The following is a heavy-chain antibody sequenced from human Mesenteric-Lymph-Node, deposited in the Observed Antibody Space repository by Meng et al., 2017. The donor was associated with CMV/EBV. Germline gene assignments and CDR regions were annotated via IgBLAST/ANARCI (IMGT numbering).Heavy chain of an antibody. V-gene: IGHV4-39*07. CDR1: GGSISSSSYF. Sequence: SETLSLTCTVSGGSISSSSYFWGWIRQPPGKGLEWIGSIYYNGSTYYNPSLKSRVTISVDTSKNQFSLNLSSVTAADTAVYYCARVVGTYWYFDLWGRGTLVTVSS. CDR2: IYYNGST. J-gene: IGHJ2*01. CDR3: ARVVGTYWYFDL.